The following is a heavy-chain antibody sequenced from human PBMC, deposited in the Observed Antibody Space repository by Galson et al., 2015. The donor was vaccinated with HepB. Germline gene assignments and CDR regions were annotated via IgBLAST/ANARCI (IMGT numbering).Heavy chain of an antibody. CDR3: AKSISGGYFDY. CDR2: ISYDGSNK. D-gene: IGHD3-16*01. J-gene: IGHJ4*02. Sequence: SLRLSCAASGFTFSSYGMHWVRQAPGKGLEWVAVISYDGSNKYYADSVKGRFTISRDNSKNTLYLQMNSLRAEDTAVYYCAKSISGGYFDYWGQGTLVTVST. V-gene: IGHV3-30*18. CDR1: GFTFSSYG.